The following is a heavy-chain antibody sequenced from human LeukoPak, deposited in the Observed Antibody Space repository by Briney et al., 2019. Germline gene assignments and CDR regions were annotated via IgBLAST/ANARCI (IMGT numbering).Heavy chain of an antibody. Sequence: PSETLSLTCTVSGASISSGNYFSSWIWQPAGKGLEWIGRFYTSGSTNYNPSLKSRVHISVDTSNHQFSLQLSSVTAADTAVYYCATQDSSSWYFDYWGQGTLVTVSS. CDR2: FYTSGST. V-gene: IGHV4-61*02. CDR1: GASISSGNYF. D-gene: IGHD6-13*01. CDR3: ATQDSSSWYFDY. J-gene: IGHJ4*02.